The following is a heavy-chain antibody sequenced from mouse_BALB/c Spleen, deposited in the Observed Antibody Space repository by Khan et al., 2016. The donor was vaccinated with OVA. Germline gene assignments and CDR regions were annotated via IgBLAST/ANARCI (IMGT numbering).Heavy chain of an antibody. CDR2: IDPENGHT. Sequence: EVQLQQSGAELVRPGALVKLSCKASGFNIKDYYIPWVKQRPEQGLEWIGWIDPENGHTKYDPKFQGQASITADTSSKTAYLQLSSLTSEDTAVYYCARRGYGNYWFAYWGQGTLVTVSA. D-gene: IGHD2-1*01. V-gene: IGHV14-1*02. J-gene: IGHJ3*01. CDR1: GFNIKDYY. CDR3: ARRGYGNYWFAY.